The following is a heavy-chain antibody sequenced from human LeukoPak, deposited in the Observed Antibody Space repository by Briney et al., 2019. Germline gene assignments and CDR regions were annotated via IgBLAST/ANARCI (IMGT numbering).Heavy chain of an antibody. J-gene: IGHJ4*02. D-gene: IGHD3-22*01. CDR3: ARDRRGYYDSSGYGDDYYFDY. CDR1: GYIFTAYY. Sequence: ASVKVSCKASGYIFTAYYVHWVRQAPGQGLEWMGWINPNSGGTNYAQKFQGRVTMTRDTSISTAYMELSRLRSDDTAVYYCARDRRGYYDSSGYGDDYYFDYWGQGTLVTVSS. V-gene: IGHV1-2*02. CDR2: INPNSGGT.